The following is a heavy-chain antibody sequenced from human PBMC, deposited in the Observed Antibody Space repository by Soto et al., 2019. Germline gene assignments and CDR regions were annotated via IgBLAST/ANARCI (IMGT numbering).Heavy chain of an antibody. CDR2: INSDGSST. Sequence: EVQLVESGGGLVQPGGSLRLSCAASGFTFSSNWMHWVRQAPGKGLVWVSRINSDGSSTKYADSVKGRFTISRDNAKNTLFLQMNSLRAEDTAVYYCARDGYGDADALDIWGQGTMVTVSP. CDR3: ARDGYGDADALDI. J-gene: IGHJ3*02. D-gene: IGHD4-17*01. V-gene: IGHV3-74*01. CDR1: GFTFSSNW.